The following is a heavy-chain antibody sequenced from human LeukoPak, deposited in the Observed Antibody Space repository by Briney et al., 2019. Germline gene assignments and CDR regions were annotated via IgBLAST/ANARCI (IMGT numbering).Heavy chain of an antibody. CDR3: ANSRSSGSGWALGFDY. Sequence: GGSLRLSCAASGFTFDDYAMHWVRQAPGKGLEWVSGISWNSGSIGYADSVKGRFTISRDNAKNSLYLQMNSLRAEGTALYYCANSRSSGSGWALGFDYWGQGTLVTVSS. J-gene: IGHJ4*02. CDR2: ISWNSGSI. V-gene: IGHV3-9*01. D-gene: IGHD6-19*01. CDR1: GFTFDDYA.